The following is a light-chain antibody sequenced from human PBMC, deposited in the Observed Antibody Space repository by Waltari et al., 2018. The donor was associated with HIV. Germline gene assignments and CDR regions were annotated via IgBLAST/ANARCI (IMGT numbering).Light chain of an antibody. CDR2: EVS. Sequence: QSALTQPPSASGSPGQSVTISCTGTSSDAGGYNYVSWYQQHPGKAPKLMIYEVSKRPPGVPDRFSGSKSGNTASLTVSGLQAEDEADYYCSSYAGSNNFGVFGGGTKLTVL. CDR1: SSDAGGYNY. CDR3: SSYAGSNNFGV. J-gene: IGLJ2*01. V-gene: IGLV2-8*01.